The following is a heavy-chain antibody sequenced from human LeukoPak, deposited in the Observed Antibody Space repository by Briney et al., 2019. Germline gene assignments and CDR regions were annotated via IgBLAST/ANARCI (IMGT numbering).Heavy chain of an antibody. CDR2: ISNTGRTT. CDR1: GFTFSDLY. Sequence: GGSLRLSCAASGFTFSDLYMSWIRQAPGKGLEWLSYISNTGRTTHYADSVKGRFTISRDNAKNSLYLQMNSLRAEDTAVYYCARGPLGIYYYYYYMDVWGKGTTVTVSS. V-gene: IGHV3-11*04. J-gene: IGHJ6*03. CDR3: ARGPLGIYYYYYYMDV. D-gene: IGHD1-26*01.